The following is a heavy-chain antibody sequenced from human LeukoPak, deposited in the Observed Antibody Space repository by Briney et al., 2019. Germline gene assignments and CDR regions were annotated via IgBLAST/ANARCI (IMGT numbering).Heavy chain of an antibody. CDR1: GFTFSSYG. J-gene: IGHJ6*03. Sequence: GGSLRLSCAASGFTFSSYGMSWVRQAPGKGLEWVAFIRYDGSNKYYADSVKGRFTISRDNSKNTLYLQMNSLRAEDTAVYYCARKMYYDFWSGYKTMDVWGKGTTVTVSS. V-gene: IGHV3-30*02. CDR3: ARKMYYDFWSGYKTMDV. D-gene: IGHD3-3*01. CDR2: IRYDGSNK.